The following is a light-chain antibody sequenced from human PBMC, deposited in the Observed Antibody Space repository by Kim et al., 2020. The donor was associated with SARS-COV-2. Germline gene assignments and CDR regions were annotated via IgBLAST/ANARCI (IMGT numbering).Light chain of an antibody. J-gene: IGKJ2*01. CDR3: QQYNEWPGT. Sequence: EVVMTQSPATLSVSPGERATLSCRASQSVSSNLAWYQQRPGQTPSLLIFRASTRATGVPARFSGSGSGTEFILTITSLQSEDFAVYYCQQYNEWPGTFGQGTKVEVK. CDR2: RAS. V-gene: IGKV3-15*01. CDR1: QSVSSN.